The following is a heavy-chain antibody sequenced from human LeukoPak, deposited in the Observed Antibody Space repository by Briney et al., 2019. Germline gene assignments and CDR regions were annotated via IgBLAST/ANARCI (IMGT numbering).Heavy chain of an antibody. Sequence: PGGSLRLSCEASGLTFYGYGMHWFRQVPGKGLVWVSEINGAGTKKNYADSVRGRFTVSRDNAKDTVYLQMDSLSGEATAVYYCARGTPGAPRIDHWGQGTLVSVSS. D-gene: IGHD6-6*01. V-gene: IGHV3-74*01. CDR1: GLTFYGYG. CDR3: ARGTPGAPRIDH. J-gene: IGHJ4*02. CDR2: INGAGTKK.